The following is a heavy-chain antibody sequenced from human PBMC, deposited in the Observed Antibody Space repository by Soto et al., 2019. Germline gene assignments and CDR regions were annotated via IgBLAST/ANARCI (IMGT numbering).Heavy chain of an antibody. Sequence: PWESRSLTCTVSGGSISSSSYDWGWIRQPPGKGLEWIGSIYYSGSTYYDPSLKSRVTISVDTSKNQFSLKLSSVTAADTAVYYCARPMVRGVRGAFDIWGQGTMVT. CDR1: GGSISSSSYD. J-gene: IGHJ3*02. D-gene: IGHD3-10*01. V-gene: IGHV4-39*01. CDR3: ARPMVRGVRGAFDI. CDR2: IYYSGST.